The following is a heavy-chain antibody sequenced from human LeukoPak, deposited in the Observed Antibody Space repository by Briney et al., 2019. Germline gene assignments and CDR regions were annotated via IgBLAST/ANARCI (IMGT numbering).Heavy chain of an antibody. V-gene: IGHV3-30*18. CDR2: ISYDGSNK. CDR1: GFTFSSYG. D-gene: IGHD3-3*01. CDR3: AKDKLNDFWSGLSVMDY. Sequence: SGRSLRLSCAASGFTFSSYGMHWVRQAPGKGLEWVAVISYDGSNKYYADSVKGRFTISRDNSKNTLYLQMNSLRAEDTAVYYCAKDKLNDFWSGLSVMDYWGQGTLVTVSS. J-gene: IGHJ4*02.